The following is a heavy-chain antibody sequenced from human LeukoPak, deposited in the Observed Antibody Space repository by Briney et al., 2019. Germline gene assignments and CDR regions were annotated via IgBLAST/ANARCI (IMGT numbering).Heavy chain of an antibody. CDR2: ISYDGSNK. Sequence: PGGSLRLSCAASGFTFSSYGMHWVRQAPGKGLEWVAVISYDGSNKYYADSVKGRFTISRDNAKNSLYLQMNSLRAEDTAVYYCARGMGIAVAGTRFDYWGQGTLVTVSS. V-gene: IGHV3-30*03. CDR3: ARGMGIAVAGTRFDY. CDR1: GFTFSSYG. J-gene: IGHJ4*02. D-gene: IGHD6-19*01.